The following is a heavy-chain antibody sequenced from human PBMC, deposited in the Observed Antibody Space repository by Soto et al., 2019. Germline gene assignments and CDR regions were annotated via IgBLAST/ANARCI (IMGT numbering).Heavy chain of an antibody. J-gene: IGHJ4*02. V-gene: IGHV3-48*03. CDR1: GFTFSRFE. CDR2: ISSSGSTA. Sequence: GGSLRLSCAASGFTFSRFELHWVRQAPGRGLEWISYISSSGSTAYYASSVEGRFTISRDNANNSVYLQMDSLRAEDTALYYCTRAAWFPYLSFYWGQGALVTVSS. CDR3: TRAAWFPYLSFY. D-gene: IGHD3-10*01.